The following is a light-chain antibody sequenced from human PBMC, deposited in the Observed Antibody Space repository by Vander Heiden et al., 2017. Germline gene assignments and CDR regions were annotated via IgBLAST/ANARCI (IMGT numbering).Light chain of an antibody. CDR2: LGS. Sequence: DIVTTQPPLFLLVTPGEPAFNSCTSSQSLLHTNGNNYLDWYLQKPGQSPQLLIYLGSNRASGVPDRFSGSGSGTDFTLKISRVEAEDVGVYYCKQSLQTPYTFGEGTKLEIK. CDR1: QSLLHTNGNNY. CDR3: KQSLQTPYT. V-gene: IGKV2-28*01. J-gene: IGKJ2*01.